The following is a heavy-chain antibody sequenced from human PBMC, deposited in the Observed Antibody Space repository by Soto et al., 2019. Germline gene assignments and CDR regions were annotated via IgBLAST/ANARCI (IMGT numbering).Heavy chain of an antibody. D-gene: IGHD3-3*01. Sequence: GGSLRLSCAASGFTFSSYGMHWVRQAPGKGLEWVAVIWYDGSNKYYADSVKGRFTISRDNSKNTLYLQMNSLRAEDTAVYYCARFWVDHTIFGGGPGHYYGMDVWGQGTTVTVSS. CDR3: ARFWVDHTIFGGGPGHYYGMDV. CDR2: IWYDGSNK. V-gene: IGHV3-33*01. CDR1: GFTFSSYG. J-gene: IGHJ6*02.